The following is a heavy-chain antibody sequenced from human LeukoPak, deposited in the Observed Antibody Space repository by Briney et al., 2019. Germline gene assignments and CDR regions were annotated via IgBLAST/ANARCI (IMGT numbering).Heavy chain of an antibody. V-gene: IGHV4-39*01. CDR3: AIAGYYGSGSRYYFDY. CDR1: GGSISSSSYY. CDR2: IYYSGST. Sequence: SETLSLTCTVSGGSISSSSYYWGWIRQPPGKGLEWIGSIYYSGSTYYNPSLKSRVTISVDTSKHQFSLKLSSVTAADTAVYYCAIAGYYGSGSRYYFDYWGQGTLVTVSS. D-gene: IGHD3-10*01. J-gene: IGHJ4*02.